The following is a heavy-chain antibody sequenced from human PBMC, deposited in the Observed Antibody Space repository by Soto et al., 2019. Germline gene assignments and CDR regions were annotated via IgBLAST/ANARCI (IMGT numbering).Heavy chain of an antibody. CDR3: ARGEGPNYYDSSGYCDY. Sequence: GGSLRLSCAASGFTFSSYDMHWVRQATGKGLEWVSAIGAAGDTYYPGPVKGRFTISRENAKNSLYLQMNSLRAEDTAVYYCARGEGPNYYDSSGYCDYWGQGTLVTVSS. CDR1: GFTFSSYD. J-gene: IGHJ4*02. V-gene: IGHV3-13*01. CDR2: IGAAGDT. D-gene: IGHD3-22*01.